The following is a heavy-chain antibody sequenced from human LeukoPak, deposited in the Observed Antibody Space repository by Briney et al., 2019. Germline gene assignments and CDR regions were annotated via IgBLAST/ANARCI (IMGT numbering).Heavy chain of an antibody. CDR3: AELGITMIGGV. V-gene: IGHV3-48*03. D-gene: IGHD3-10*02. CDR1: GFTFSNYA. CDR2: ISSSGSTI. Sequence: PGGSLRLSCAASGFTFSNYAINWVRQAPGKGLEWVSYISSSGSTIYYADSVKGRFTISRDNAKNSLYLQMNSLRAEDTAVYYCAELGITMIGGVWGQGTLVTVSS. J-gene: IGHJ4*02.